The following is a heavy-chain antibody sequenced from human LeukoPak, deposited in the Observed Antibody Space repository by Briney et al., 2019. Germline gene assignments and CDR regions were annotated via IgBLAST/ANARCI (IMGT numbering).Heavy chain of an antibody. V-gene: IGHV4-59*01. J-gene: IGHJ3*02. CDR3: AREGGSYPDSFDI. Sequence: SETLSLTCTGSGGSISSYYWSWIRQPPGKGLEWIGYIYYGGSTNYNPSLKSRVTISVDTSKNQFSLKLSSVTAADTAVYYCAREGGSYPDSFDIWGQGTMVTVSS. CDR1: GGSISSYY. CDR2: IYYGGST. D-gene: IGHD1-26*01.